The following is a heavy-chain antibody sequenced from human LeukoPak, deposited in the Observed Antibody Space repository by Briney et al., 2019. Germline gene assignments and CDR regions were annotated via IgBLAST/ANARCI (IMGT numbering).Heavy chain of an antibody. CDR2: IYYSGST. CDR1: GGSISSSSYY. CDR3: ATLPVAAAGGPN. D-gene: IGHD6-13*01. Sequence: SSETLSLTCTVSGGSISSSSYYWGWIRQPPGKGLEWIGSIYYSGSTYYNPSLKSRVTISVDTSKNQFALKLSSVTAADTAVYYCATLPVAAAGGPNWGQGTLVTVSS. V-gene: IGHV4-39*06. J-gene: IGHJ4*02.